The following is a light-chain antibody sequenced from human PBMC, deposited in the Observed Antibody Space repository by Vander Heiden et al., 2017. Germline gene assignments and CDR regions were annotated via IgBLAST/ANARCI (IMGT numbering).Light chain of an antibody. CDR1: PALRND. CDR3: LQDYNYPWT. J-gene: IGKJ1*01. CDR2: AAS. Sequence: AFNITQSPSPLPPPLGAGVPILCGPTPALRNDLGWYQQKPGKAPKLLIYAASSLQSGVPSRFSGSGSGTDFTLTISSLQPEDFATYYCLQDYNYPWTFGQGTKVEIK. V-gene: IGKV1-6*01.